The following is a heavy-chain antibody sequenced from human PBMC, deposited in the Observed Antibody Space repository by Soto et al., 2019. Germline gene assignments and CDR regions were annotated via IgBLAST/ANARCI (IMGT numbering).Heavy chain of an antibody. CDR1: GFTFSDSF. V-gene: IGHV3-11*01. CDR3: AGDEGPNYMAV. J-gene: IGHJ6*03. Sequence: QVQMVESWGGLVKPVGSLRIACAASGFTFSDSFMSWSRQTPAKGLDWLSYISGRDGNIYYAYSVRGRFTISRDNAKNSVYLQINSLRAEDTDVYYCAGDEGPNYMAVWCNGTTVTVS. CDR2: ISGRDGNI.